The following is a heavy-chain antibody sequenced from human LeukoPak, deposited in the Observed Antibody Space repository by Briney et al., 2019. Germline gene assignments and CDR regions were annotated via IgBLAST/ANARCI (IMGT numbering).Heavy chain of an antibody. V-gene: IGHV4-39*01. CDR1: GDSISSSNSY. J-gene: IGHJ4*02. Sequence: SETLSLTRTVSGDSISSSNSYWGWIRQPPGKGLEWIGSIYYSGNTYYNASLKSRVSISVDTSKNQLSLSLTSVTAADTAVYYCARQTGSGLFILPGGQGTLVTVSS. D-gene: IGHD3/OR15-3a*01. CDR2: IYYSGNT. CDR3: ARQTGSGLFILP.